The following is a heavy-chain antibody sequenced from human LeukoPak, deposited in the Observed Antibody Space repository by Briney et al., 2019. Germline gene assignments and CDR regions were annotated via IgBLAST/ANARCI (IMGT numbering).Heavy chain of an antibody. D-gene: IGHD3-22*01. CDR3: ARADYDSSGYYIDDY. V-gene: IGHV4-30-4*08. J-gene: IGHJ4*02. CDR2: IYYSGST. CDR1: GGSISSGDYY. Sequence: TSQTLSLTXTVSGGSISSGDYYWSWISQPPGKGLEWIGYIYYSGSTYYNPSLKSRVTISVDTSKNQFSLKLSSVTAADTAVYYCARADYDSSGYYIDDYWGQGTLVTVSS.